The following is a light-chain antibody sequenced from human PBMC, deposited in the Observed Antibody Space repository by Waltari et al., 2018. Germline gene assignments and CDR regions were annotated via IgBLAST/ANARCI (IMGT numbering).Light chain of an antibody. J-gene: IGLJ3*02. CDR2: DVV. CDR1: SSAVGVYDF. V-gene: IGLV2-11*01. CDR3: CSYAGSYSWV. Sequence: QSALTQPRSVSGSPGQSVTISCTGTSSAVGVYDFVSWYQQYPDKAPKLMIYDVVMRPSVVADRFAVSKSGNTASLTISGLQAEDESDYYCCSYAGSYSWVFGGGTKLTVL.